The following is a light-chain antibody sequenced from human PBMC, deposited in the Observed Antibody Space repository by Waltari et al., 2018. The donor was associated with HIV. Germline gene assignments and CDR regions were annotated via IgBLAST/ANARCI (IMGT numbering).Light chain of an antibody. V-gene: IGLV2-23*02. CDR3: CSYAGSSTLV. Sequence: QSALTQPASVSGSPGQSITTSCTGTSSDVGSYNLVSWYQQHPGKAPKLMIYEVSKRPSGVFNRFSGSKSGNTASLTISWLQAEDEADYYCCSYAGSSTLVFGGGTKLTVL. CDR2: EVS. J-gene: IGLJ2*01. CDR1: SSDVGSYNL.